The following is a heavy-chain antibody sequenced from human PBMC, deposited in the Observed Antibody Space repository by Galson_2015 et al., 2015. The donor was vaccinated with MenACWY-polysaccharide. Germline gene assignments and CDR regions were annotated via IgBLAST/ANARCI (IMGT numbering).Heavy chain of an antibody. CDR3: VGPLGRGGTGAYGMDA. D-gene: IGHD3-10*01. Sequence: LRLSCAASGLTFNNNWIHWVRQAPGKGLAWVSRINSDGSSTAYADSVKGRFTISRDNAKNTLFPQMNSLRVEDTAVYFCVGPLGRGGTGAYGMDAWGQGTTVTVSS. V-gene: IGHV3-74*01. CDR2: INSDGSST. CDR1: GLTFNNNW. J-gene: IGHJ6*02.